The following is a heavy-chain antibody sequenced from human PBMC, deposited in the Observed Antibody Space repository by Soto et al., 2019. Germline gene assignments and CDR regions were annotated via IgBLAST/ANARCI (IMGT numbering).Heavy chain of an antibody. CDR1: GFTFSSYG. J-gene: IGHJ4*02. CDR3: AKFNLPGAEDPQLGEKGNYFDY. CDR2: ISYDGSNK. Sequence: GGSLRLSCAASGFTFSSYGMHWVRQAPGKGLEWVAVISYDGSNKYYADSVKGRFTISRDNSKNTLYLQMNSLRAEDTAVYYCAKFNLPGAEDPQLGEKGNYFDYWGQGTLVTVSS. V-gene: IGHV3-30*18. D-gene: IGHD1-1*01.